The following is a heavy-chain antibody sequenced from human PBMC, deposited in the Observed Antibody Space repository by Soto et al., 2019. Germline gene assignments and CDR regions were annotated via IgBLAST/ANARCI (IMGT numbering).Heavy chain of an antibody. CDR1: EFTFSIFD. V-gene: IGHV3-23*01. CDR2: ISDNEDRT. Sequence: EVHLLESGGGLVQPGGSLRLSCAASEFTFSIFDMSWVRQAPGKGLEWVSMISDNEDRTYYAGSVRGRFTMSRDNSKNTVYLQMDSLRAEDTAVYYCIKGGWLDYWGQGTLVTVYS. D-gene: IGHD5-12*01. CDR3: IKGGWLDY. J-gene: IGHJ4*02.